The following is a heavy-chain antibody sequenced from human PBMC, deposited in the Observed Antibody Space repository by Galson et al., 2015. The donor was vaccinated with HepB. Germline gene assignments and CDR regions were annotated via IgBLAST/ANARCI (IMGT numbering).Heavy chain of an antibody. Sequence: SLRLSCAASGFTFSDYYMSWIRQAPGKGLEWVSYISSSSSYTNYADSVKGRFTISRDNAKNSLYLQMNSLRAEDTAVYYCARDNGDVVVPAASIHYYYYYGMDVWGQGTTVTVS. CDR3: ARDNGDVVVPAASIHYYYYYGMDV. CDR2: ISSSSSYT. D-gene: IGHD2-2*01. V-gene: IGHV3-11*06. J-gene: IGHJ6*02. CDR1: GFTFSDYY.